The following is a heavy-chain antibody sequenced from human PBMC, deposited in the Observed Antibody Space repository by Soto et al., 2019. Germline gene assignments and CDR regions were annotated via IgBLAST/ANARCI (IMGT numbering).Heavy chain of an antibody. CDR1: GGTFSSYA. CDR3: VRVVAIPGYPDN. CDR2: IVPIVDTS. Sequence: QVQLVQSGAEVRQPASSVQVSCKTSGGTFSSYATSWVRQAPGQGLEWMGGIVPIVDTSTYAQTFQGRVTITADESTSTADMELSSLRSDDTAIYYCVRVVAIPGYPDNWGQGTLVTVSS. V-gene: IGHV1-69*12. J-gene: IGHJ4*02. D-gene: IGHD5-12*01.